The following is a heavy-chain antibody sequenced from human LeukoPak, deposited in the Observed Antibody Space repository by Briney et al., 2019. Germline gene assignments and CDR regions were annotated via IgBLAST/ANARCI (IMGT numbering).Heavy chain of an antibody. D-gene: IGHD5-12*01. Sequence: GGSLRLSCAASGFTFSGYWMHWVRQAPGKGLEWVSRINIDGATTNYADSVKGRFTISRDNAKNTLHLQMNSLTSDDTAVYYCARDKSVATAPRHPFDYWGQGTLITVSS. CDR1: GFTFSGYW. J-gene: IGHJ4*02. CDR2: INIDGATT. V-gene: IGHV3-74*01. CDR3: ARDKSVATAPRHPFDY.